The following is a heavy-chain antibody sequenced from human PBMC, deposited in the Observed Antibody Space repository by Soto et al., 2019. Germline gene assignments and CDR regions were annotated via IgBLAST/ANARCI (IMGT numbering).Heavy chain of an antibody. CDR3: ARAMTTVTTIDY. J-gene: IGHJ4*02. D-gene: IGHD4-17*01. CDR1: GGSISSGGYS. CDR2: IYHSGST. Sequence: PSETLSLTCAVSGGSISSGGYSWSWIRQPPGKGLEWIGYIYHSGSTYYNPSLKSRVTISVDRSKNQFSLKLSSVTAADTAVYSCARAMTTVTTIDYWGQGTLVTVSS. V-gene: IGHV4-30-2*01.